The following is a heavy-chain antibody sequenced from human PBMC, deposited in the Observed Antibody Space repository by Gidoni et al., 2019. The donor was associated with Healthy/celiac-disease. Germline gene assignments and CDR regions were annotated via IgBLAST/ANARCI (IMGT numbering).Heavy chain of an antibody. V-gene: IGHV6-1*01. CDR1: GASVSTNRAA. D-gene: IGHD4-17*01. CDR2: TYYRSKWDN. CDR3: ARTTTVTTVWYFDL. Sequence: QVQLQQSGPGLVTPSQTRSLTCAISGASVSTNRAAWNWIRQSPSRGLEWLGRTYYRSKWDNDYAGSVKSRITINPDTYKNQFALQLNSVTPEDTAVYYCARTTTVTTVWYFDLWGRGTLVTVSS. J-gene: IGHJ2*01.